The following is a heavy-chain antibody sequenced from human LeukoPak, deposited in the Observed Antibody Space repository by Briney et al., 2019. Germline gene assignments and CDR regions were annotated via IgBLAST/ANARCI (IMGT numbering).Heavy chain of an antibody. V-gene: IGHV3-30*18. CDR3: AKDEIGAVAGLLDY. CDR1: GFTFSSYG. J-gene: IGHJ4*02. Sequence: GGSLRLSCAASGFTFSSYGMYWVRQAPGKGLEWVAAISFDGSNKYYADSVRGRFTVSRDNSKDTLYLQMNSLRAEDTAVYYCAKDEIGAVAGLLDYWGQGILVTVSS. CDR2: ISFDGSNK. D-gene: IGHD6-19*01.